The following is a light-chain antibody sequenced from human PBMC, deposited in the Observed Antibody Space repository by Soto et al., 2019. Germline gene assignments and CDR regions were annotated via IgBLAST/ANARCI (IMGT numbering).Light chain of an antibody. Sequence: QSVLTQSPSASASLGASVKLTCTLSSGHSSYAIAWHQQQPEKSPRYLMKLNSDGSHSKGDGIPDRFSGSSSGAERYLTISSLQSEDEADYYCQTWGTGIQGVFGGGTKVTVL. J-gene: IGLJ2*01. CDR2: LNSDGSH. CDR1: SGHSSYA. V-gene: IGLV4-69*01. CDR3: QTWGTGIQGV.